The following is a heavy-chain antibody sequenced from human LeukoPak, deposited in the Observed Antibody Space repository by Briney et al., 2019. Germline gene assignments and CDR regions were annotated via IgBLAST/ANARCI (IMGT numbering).Heavy chain of an antibody. V-gene: IGHV3-23*01. CDR3: AKGAIRGHDY. Sequence: GGSLRLSCAASRFTFSSYAMSWVRQAPGKGVEWVSTISDGGGSTYYADSVKGRFTISRDNSENTLYLQMNSLRAEDTAVYYCAKGAIRGHDYWGQGTLVTVSS. D-gene: IGHD3-10*01. CDR1: RFTFSSYA. CDR2: ISDGGGST. J-gene: IGHJ4*02.